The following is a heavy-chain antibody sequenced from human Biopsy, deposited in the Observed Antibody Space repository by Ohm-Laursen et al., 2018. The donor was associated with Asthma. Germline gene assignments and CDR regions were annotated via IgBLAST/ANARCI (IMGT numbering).Heavy chain of an antibody. CDR3: ARGDSSNWSHYYFDY. CDR2: IYSGGTS. Sequence: LSLTCTATGFAVSRDHMFWVRQAPGKGLEWVSVIYSGGTSHTADSVRGRFTISRDYSKNTLYLQMHSLRAEDTAVYYCARGDSSNWSHYYFDYWGQGTLVTVSS. J-gene: IGHJ4*02. CDR1: GFAVSRDH. D-gene: IGHD3-22*01. V-gene: IGHV3-53*01.